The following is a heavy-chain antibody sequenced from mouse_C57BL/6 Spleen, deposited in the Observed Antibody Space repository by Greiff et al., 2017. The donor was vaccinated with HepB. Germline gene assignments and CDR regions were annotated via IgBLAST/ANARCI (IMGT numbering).Heavy chain of an antibody. CDR3: ARQGGLLRGAMDY. CDR1: GFTFSSYG. V-gene: IGHV5-6*02. D-gene: IGHD1-1*01. J-gene: IGHJ4*01. Sequence: DVMLVESGGDLVKPGGSLKLSCAASGFTFSSYGMSWVRQTPDKRLEWVATISSGGSYTYYPDSVKGRYTMSKDNAKNTMYLQMSSLKSEDTAMDYWARQGGLLRGAMDYWGQGTSVTVSS. CDR2: ISSGGSYT.